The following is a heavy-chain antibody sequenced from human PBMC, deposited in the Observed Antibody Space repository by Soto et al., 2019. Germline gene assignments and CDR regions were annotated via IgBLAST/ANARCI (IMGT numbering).Heavy chain of an antibody. CDR2: INHSGST. CDR1: GGSFSGYY. V-gene: IGHV4-34*01. J-gene: IGHJ4*02. D-gene: IGHD3-9*01. Sequence: QVQLQQWGAGLLKPSETLSLTCAVYGGSFSGYYWSWIRQPPGKGLEWIGEINHSGSTNYNPSLKSRVTISVDTSKNQFSLKLSSVTAADTAVYYCARAFPRYFDWFLWSNYFDYWGQGTLVTVSS. CDR3: ARAFPRYFDWFLWSNYFDY.